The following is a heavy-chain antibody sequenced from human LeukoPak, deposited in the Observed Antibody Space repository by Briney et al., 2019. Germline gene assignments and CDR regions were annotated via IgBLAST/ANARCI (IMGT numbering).Heavy chain of an antibody. Sequence: GASVKVSCKASGYTFTSYAMNWVRQAPGQGLVWMGWINTNTGNPTYAQGFTGRFVFSLDTSVSTAYLQISSLKAEDTAVYYCARVVGCGGDCYSGISDYWGQGTLVTVSS. CDR1: GYTFTSYA. CDR3: ARVVGCGGDCYSGISDY. J-gene: IGHJ4*02. D-gene: IGHD2-21*02. CDR2: INTNTGNP. V-gene: IGHV7-4-1*02.